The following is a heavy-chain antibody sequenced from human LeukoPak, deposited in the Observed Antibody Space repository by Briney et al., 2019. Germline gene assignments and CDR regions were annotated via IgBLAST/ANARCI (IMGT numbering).Heavy chain of an antibody. CDR3: AELGITMIGGV. Sequence: GGSLRLSCEASGFTFSTYGINWVRQAPGKGLEWVSYISNSSSTIYYADSVKGRFTISRDNAKNSLYLQMNSLRAEDTAVYYCAELGITMIGGVWGKGTTVTISS. CDR2: ISNSSSTI. V-gene: IGHV3-48*01. J-gene: IGHJ6*04. D-gene: IGHD3-10*02. CDR1: GFTFSTYG.